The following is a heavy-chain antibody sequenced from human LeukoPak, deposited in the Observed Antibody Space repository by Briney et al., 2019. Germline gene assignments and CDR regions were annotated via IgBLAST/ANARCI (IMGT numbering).Heavy chain of an antibody. J-gene: IGHJ4*02. D-gene: IGHD7-27*01. CDR1: GFTFSSYG. Sequence: GGSLRLSCAASGFTFSSYGMHWVRQASGKGLEWVAVISYDGSNKYYADSVKGRFTISRDNSKNTLHLQMNSLKAEDTAVYYCGRFTRSGDSVYWGQGTLVTVSS. CDR2: ISYDGSNK. CDR3: GRFTRSGDSVY. V-gene: IGHV3-30*03.